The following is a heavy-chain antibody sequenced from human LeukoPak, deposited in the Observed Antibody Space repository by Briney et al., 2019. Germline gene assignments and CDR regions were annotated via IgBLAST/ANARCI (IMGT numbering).Heavy chain of an antibody. Sequence: PGGSLRLSCAASGFTFGTYDMYWIRQAPGKGLECVSSISRGGAYTYYADSVKGRFTISRDNSKNTLYLQMNSLRAEDTAVYYCAKRKYSSSWYDQNYFDYWGQGTLVTVSS. CDR2: ISRGGAYT. J-gene: IGHJ4*02. V-gene: IGHV3-23*01. CDR1: GFTFGTYD. CDR3: AKRKYSSSWYDQNYFDY. D-gene: IGHD6-13*01.